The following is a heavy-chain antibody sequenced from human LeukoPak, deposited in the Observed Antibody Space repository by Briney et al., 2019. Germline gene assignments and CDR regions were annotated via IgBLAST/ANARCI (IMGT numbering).Heavy chain of an antibody. V-gene: IGHV4-61*02. CDR2: IHTSGAN. CDR1: GDSISSANYH. J-gene: IGHJ3*02. D-gene: IGHD2-15*01. CDR3: VRLAWPDVVGAFEI. Sequence: SETLSLTCTVSGDSISSANYHWSWIRQPAGKGLEWIGRIHTSGANTYNPSLKSRVTMSVDTSKNQFSLQLNSVTAADTAIYYCVRLAWPDVVGAFEIWGQGTMVTVSS.